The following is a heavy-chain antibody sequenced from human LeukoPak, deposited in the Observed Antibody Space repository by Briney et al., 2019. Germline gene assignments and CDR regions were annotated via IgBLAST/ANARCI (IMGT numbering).Heavy chain of an antibody. J-gene: IGHJ4*02. Sequence: PSETLSLTCAVYGGSFSGYYWSWIRQPPGKGLEWIGEINHSGSINYNPSLKSRVTISVDTSKNQFSLKLSSVTAADTAVYYCARVAKDIVVVPAVTAHFDYWGQGTLVTVSS. CDR3: ARVAKDIVVVPAVTAHFDY. CDR1: GGSFSGYY. CDR2: INHSGSI. V-gene: IGHV4-34*01. D-gene: IGHD2-2*01.